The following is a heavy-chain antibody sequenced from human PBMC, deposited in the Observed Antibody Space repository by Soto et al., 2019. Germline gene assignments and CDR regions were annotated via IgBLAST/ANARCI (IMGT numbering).Heavy chain of an antibody. Sequence: EAQLVESGGDLVQPGGSLRLSCAASGFMFSDSWMNWVRQAPGKGLEWVANIKPDGSETAYVDSVKGRVTISRDNAKKFLYLQMNSLRVDDTAVYYCASGIDPWGQGTVVTVSS. CDR2: IKPDGSET. V-gene: IGHV3-7*05. CDR3: ASGIDP. CDR1: GFMFSDSW. J-gene: IGHJ5*02.